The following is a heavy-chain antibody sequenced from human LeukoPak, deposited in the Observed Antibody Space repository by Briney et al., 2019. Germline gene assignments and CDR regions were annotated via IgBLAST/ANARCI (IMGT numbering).Heavy chain of an antibody. CDR2: IKRGGTT. J-gene: IGHJ6*02. Sequence: GGSLRLSCVVSGLKFSDAWVTWVRQASGKGLEWVGRIKRGGTTDYAAPGNGRFTISRDDSKNTIYLQVNSLKIEDTAVYYCKWERSVYYGMDVWGQGTTVTVSS. CDR1: GLKFSDAW. D-gene: IGHD1-26*01. V-gene: IGHV3-15*01. CDR3: KWERSVYYGMDV.